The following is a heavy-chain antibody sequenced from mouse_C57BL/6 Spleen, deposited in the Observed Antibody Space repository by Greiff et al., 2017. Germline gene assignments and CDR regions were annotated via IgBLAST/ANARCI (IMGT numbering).Heavy chain of an antibody. CDR2: INYDGSST. V-gene: IGHV5-16*01. CDR3: ERVENYYGSRPDYAMDY. Sequence: EVQVVESEGGLVQPGSSMKLSCTASGFTFSDYYMAWVRQVPEKGLEWVANINYDGSSTYYLDSLKSRFIISRDNAKNILYLQMSSLKSEDTGTYYCERVENYYGSRPDYAMDYWGQGTSVTVSS. J-gene: IGHJ4*01. D-gene: IGHD1-1*01. CDR1: GFTFSDYY.